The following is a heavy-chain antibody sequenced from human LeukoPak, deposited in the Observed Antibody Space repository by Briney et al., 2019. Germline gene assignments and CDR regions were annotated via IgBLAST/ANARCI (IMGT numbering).Heavy chain of an antibody. V-gene: IGHV3-30*18. D-gene: IGHD6-13*01. CDR2: ISYDGSNK. CDR3: AKDMVMYSSSWFFDY. CDR1: GFTFSSYG. Sequence: GGSLRLSCAASGFTFSSYGMHWVRQAPGKGLERVAVISYDGSNKYYADSVKGRFTISRDNSKNTLYLQMNSLRAEDTAVYYCAKDMVMYSSSWFFDYWGQGTLVTVSS. J-gene: IGHJ4*02.